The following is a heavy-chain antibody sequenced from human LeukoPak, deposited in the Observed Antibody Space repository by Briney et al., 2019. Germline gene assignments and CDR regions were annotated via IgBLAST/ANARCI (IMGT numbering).Heavy chain of an antibody. V-gene: IGHV1-2*02. CDR3: ARGYSGSYHYFDY. D-gene: IGHD1-26*01. CDR1: GYTFTGYY. CDR2: INPNSGGT. J-gene: IGHJ4*02. Sequence: ASVKVSCKASGYTFTGYYMHWVRQAPGQGLEWMGWINPNSGGTNYAQKFQGRVTMTRDTSTSTVYKELSSLRSEDTAVYYCARGYSGSYHYFDYWGQGTLVTVSS.